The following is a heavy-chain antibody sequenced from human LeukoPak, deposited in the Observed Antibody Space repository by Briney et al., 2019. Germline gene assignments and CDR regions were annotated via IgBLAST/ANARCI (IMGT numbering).Heavy chain of an antibody. CDR1: GGSISSSSYY. Sequence: SETLSLTCTVSGGSISSSSYYWGWIRQPPGKGLEWIGSIYYSGTTFYNPSLKSRVTISVDTSKNQFSLKPSSVTAADTAVYYCARRYYYDSSHLDYWGQGTLVTVSS. CDR2: IYYSGTT. CDR3: ARRYYYDSSHLDY. J-gene: IGHJ4*02. D-gene: IGHD3-22*01. V-gene: IGHV4-39*01.